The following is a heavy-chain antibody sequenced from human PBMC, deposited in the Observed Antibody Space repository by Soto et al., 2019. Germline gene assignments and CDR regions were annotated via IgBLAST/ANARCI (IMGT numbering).Heavy chain of an antibody. CDR1: GGTFSRYP. CDR2: INPSGGST. Sequence: GASVKVSCKASGGTFSRYPMSWVRHAPGQWLAWMGIINPSGGSTSYAQKVQGRVTMTTDTYTSTVYTDLRSLRSEHTAVYYFERVGNGGGNYGMYCWGKGTMVTVS. V-gene: IGHV1-46*01. J-gene: IGHJ6*04. CDR3: ERVGNGGGNYGMYC. D-gene: IGHD1-1*01.